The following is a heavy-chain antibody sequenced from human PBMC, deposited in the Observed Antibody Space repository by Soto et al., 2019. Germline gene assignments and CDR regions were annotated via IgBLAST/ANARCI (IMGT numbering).Heavy chain of an antibody. Sequence: EVQLLESGGGLVQSGGSLRLSCAASGLNFASYAMTWIRQAPGNGLEWVSATSGDAANTQYADSVKGRFTMSRDNSKNTLYLQMNSLRAEDTAVYFCAKYITAATRYFDLWGRGTLVTVSS. J-gene: IGHJ2*01. V-gene: IGHV3-23*01. CDR3: AKYITAATRYFDL. CDR2: TSGDAANT. CDR1: GLNFASYA. D-gene: IGHD1-20*01.